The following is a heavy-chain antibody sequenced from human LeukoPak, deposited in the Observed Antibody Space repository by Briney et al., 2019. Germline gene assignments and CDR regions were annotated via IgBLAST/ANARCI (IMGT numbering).Heavy chain of an antibody. V-gene: IGHV4-59*10. CDR1: GGSFSGYY. Sequence: KPSETLSLTCAVYGGSFSGYYWSWIRQPAGKGLEWIGRIYTSGSTNYNPSLKSRVTISVDTSKNQFSLKLSSVTAADTAVYYCARGAAAAALDYWGQGTLVTVSS. CDR2: IYTSGST. CDR3: ARGAAAAALDY. J-gene: IGHJ4*02. D-gene: IGHD6-13*01.